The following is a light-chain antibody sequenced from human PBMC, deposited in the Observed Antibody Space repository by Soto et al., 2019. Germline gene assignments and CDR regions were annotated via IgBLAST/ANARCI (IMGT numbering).Light chain of an antibody. V-gene: IGLV2-14*01. CDR1: SEDIGAYDY. CDR3: SSYSSSDNLEV. Sequence: QSALTQPASVSASPGQSIFISCTGTSEDIGAYDYVSWYQQHPGKAPKLILYAVNDRPSGVSSRFSGSKSCNTSSLTIAGVQPDDEADYYCSSYSSSDNLEVFGTGTKVTV. CDR2: AVN. J-gene: IGLJ1*01.